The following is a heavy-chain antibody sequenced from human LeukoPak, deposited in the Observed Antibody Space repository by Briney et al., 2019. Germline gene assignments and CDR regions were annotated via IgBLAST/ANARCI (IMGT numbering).Heavy chain of an antibody. J-gene: IGHJ4*02. D-gene: IGHD3-22*01. CDR1: GGTFSSYA. Sequence: SVKVSCKASGGTFSSYAISWVRQAPGQGLEWMGGITPIFNTGNDAQNFQGRVTTTADESTSTAYVELSSLRSEDTAVYYCAREVRGYYDSSGYYFDSWGQGTMVTVSS. CDR2: ITPIFNTG. V-gene: IGHV1-69*01. CDR3: AREVRGYYDSSGYYFDS.